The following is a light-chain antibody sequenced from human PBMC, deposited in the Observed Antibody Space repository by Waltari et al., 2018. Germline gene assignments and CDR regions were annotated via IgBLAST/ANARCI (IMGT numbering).Light chain of an antibody. CDR1: QTIRGW. CDR2: DAS. J-gene: IGKJ1*01. CDR3: QQYSSFST. V-gene: IGKV1-5*01. Sequence: DIQMTQSPSMLSASVGDRVTITCRASQTIRGWLAWYQLNPGLAPKLLIYDASKLGGGVPSRFSGSGFGTNFTLTISSLQPDDFATYYCQQYSSFSTFGLGTKV.